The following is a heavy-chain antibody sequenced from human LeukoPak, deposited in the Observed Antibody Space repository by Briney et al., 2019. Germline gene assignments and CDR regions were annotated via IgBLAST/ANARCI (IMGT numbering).Heavy chain of an antibody. J-gene: IGHJ5*02. D-gene: IGHD1-7*01. CDR3: ARGVTGTTLSFYP. Sequence: SETLSLTCTVSGGSISSYYWSWIRQPPGKGLEWIGYIYTSGSTNYTPSLKSRVTISVDTSKNQFSLKLSSVTAADTAVYYCARGVTGTTLSFYPWGQGTLFTVSS. CDR2: IYTSGST. V-gene: IGHV4-4*09. CDR1: GGSISSYY.